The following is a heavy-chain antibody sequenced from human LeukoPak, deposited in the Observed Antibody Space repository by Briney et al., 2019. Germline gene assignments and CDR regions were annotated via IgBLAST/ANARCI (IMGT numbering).Heavy chain of an antibody. J-gene: IGHJ4*02. Sequence: GGSLRLSCAASGFTFSSYSMNWVRQAPGKGLKWVSSISSSSSYIYYADSVKGRFTISRDNAKNSLYLQMNSLRAEDTAVYYCARDIAVAGTADYWGQGTLVTVSS. CDR2: ISSSSSYI. CDR3: ARDIAVAGTADY. CDR1: GFTFSSYS. D-gene: IGHD6-19*01. V-gene: IGHV3-21*01.